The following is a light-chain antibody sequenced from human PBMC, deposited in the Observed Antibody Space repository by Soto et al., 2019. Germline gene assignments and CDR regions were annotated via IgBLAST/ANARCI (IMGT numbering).Light chain of an antibody. V-gene: IGKV3-20*01. CDR3: QQYGGSPIT. CDR1: QSVSSYY. Sequence: EIVLTQSPGTLSLSPGERATLSCRASQSVSSYYLAWYQQKPGQAPRLLIYGASTRATGIPARFSGSGSGTDFTLTISRLEPEDFALYYCQQYGGSPITFGLGTRLEIK. CDR2: GAS. J-gene: IGKJ5*01.